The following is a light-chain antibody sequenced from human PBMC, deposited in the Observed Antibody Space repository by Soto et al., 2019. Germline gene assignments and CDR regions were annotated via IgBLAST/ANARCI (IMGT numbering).Light chain of an antibody. CDR1: QSVSSSY. V-gene: IGKV3-20*01. CDR2: GAS. CDR3: QQYCSTPLT. Sequence: EIVLTQSPGTLSLSPGERATLSCRASQSVSSSYLAWYQHKPGQAPRLLIYGASSRATGIPDRFSGSGSGTDFTLTISSLDPEDFAVYCCQQYCSTPLTFGQGTKLEIK. J-gene: IGKJ2*01.